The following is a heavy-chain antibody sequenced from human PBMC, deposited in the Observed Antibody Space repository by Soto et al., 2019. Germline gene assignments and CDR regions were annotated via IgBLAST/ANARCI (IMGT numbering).Heavy chain of an antibody. Sequence: QVQLVQSGAEVKEPGSSVRVSCKASGGTFDNFIMNWVRQTPGRGLEWMGGIVPMLGTPTYAEKFKGRVTISGTESTSILYMEVTSLRSEDTAIYQCARNGPFSSSLSQSSGMDVWGQGMTVTVSS. CDR3: ARNGPFSSSLSQSSGMDV. CDR1: GGTFDNFI. V-gene: IGHV1-69*01. J-gene: IGHJ6*02. CDR2: IVPMLGTP.